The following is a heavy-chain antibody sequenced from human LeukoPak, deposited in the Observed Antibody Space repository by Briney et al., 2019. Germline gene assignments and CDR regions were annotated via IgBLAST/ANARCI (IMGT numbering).Heavy chain of an antibody. CDR2: ISSSSSTI. D-gene: IGHD3-10*01. V-gene: IGHV3-48*04. CDR1: GFTFSSYS. Sequence: GGSLRLSCAASGFTFSSYSMNWVRQAPGKGLEWVSYISSSSSTIYYADSVKGRFTISRDNAKNSLYLQMNSLRAEDTAVYYCARGRSDGRGVITREFDYWGQGTLVTVSS. CDR3: ARGRSDGRGVITREFDY. J-gene: IGHJ4*02.